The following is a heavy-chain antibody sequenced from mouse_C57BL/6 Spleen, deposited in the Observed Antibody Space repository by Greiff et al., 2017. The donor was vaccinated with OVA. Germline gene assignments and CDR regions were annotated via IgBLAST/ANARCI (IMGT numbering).Heavy chain of an antibody. J-gene: IGHJ4*01. V-gene: IGHV5-12*01. CDR2: ISNGGGST. CDR1: GFTFSDYY. Sequence: EVKLMESGGGLVQPGGSLKLSCAASGFTFSDYYMYWVRQTPEKRLEWVAYISNGGGSTYYPDTVKGRFTLSRDNAKNTLYLQMSRLKSEDTAMYYCARRNYAMDYWGQGTSVTVSS. CDR3: ARRNYAMDY.